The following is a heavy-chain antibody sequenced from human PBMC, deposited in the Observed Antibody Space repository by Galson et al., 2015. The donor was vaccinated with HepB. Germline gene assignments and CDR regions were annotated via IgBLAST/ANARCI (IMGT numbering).Heavy chain of an antibody. CDR3: ATNVYRVVPAANDAFDI. J-gene: IGHJ3*02. D-gene: IGHD2-2*01. V-gene: IGHV3-30-3*01. Sequence: SLRLSCAASGFTFSSYAMHWVRQAPGKGLEWVAVISYDGSNKYYADSVKGRFTISRDNSKNTLYLQMNSLRAEDTAVYYCATNVYRVVPAANDAFDIRGQGTMVTVSS. CDR2: ISYDGSNK. CDR1: GFTFSSYA.